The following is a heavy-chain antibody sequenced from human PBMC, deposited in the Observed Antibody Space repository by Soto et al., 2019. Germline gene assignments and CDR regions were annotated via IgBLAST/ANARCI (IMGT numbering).Heavy chain of an antibody. V-gene: IGHV3-48*03. Sequence: EVQLVESGGTLVQPGGSLRLACAASGFTFNTYPMNWVRQAPGKGLEWISYISGTGVTIWYADSVKGRFTISRDNAEKSLFPQTSSLRAEDTAVYYCARVGGSGWNYDVDCWGHGTVVTVSS. CDR3: ARVGGSGWNYDVDC. D-gene: IGHD6-19*01. J-gene: IGHJ4*03. CDR2: ISGTGVTI. CDR1: GFTFNTYP.